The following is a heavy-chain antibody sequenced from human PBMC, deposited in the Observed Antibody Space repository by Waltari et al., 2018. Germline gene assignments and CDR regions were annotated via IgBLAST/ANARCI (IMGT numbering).Heavy chain of an antibody. Sequence: QLQLQESGPGLVKPSETLSLTCTVSGGSIRSSSYYWGWTRQPPGKGLEWIGSIYYSGSTYYNPSLKSRVTISVDTSKNQFSLKLSSVTAADTAVYYCASVLRFLGGFDPWGQGTLVTVSS. D-gene: IGHD3-3*01. J-gene: IGHJ5*02. CDR1: GGSIRSSSYY. CDR3: ASVLRFLGGFDP. CDR2: IYYSGST. V-gene: IGHV4-39*07.